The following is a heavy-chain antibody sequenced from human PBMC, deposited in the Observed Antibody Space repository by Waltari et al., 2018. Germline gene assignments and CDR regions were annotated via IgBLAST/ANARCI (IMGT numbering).Heavy chain of an antibody. Sequence: EVQLLESAGGSVQPGGALRLSCAASGFSFMGYAMSWVRQAPAEGLEWVASVSGRGATPFYADSVKGRFTIVRDNSKDTVYLQMNSLRVDDSAVYYCAKGSRGYTNYFFDYWGQGALVIVSS. CDR3: AKGSRGYTNYFFDY. J-gene: IGHJ4*02. V-gene: IGHV3-23*01. D-gene: IGHD3-16*02. CDR1: GFSFMGYA. CDR2: VSGRGATP.